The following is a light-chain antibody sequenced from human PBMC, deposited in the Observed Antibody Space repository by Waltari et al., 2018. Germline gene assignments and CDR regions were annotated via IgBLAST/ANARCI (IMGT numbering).Light chain of an antibody. V-gene: IGLV2-14*01. Sequence: QSALTQPASVSGSPGQSIAISCTGTSSDVGVHNSVSWYQQHPGKAPKLMIYEVGTRPSGVSNRFSGSKSGNTASLTISGLQAEDEADYYCCSYTSNSFSYVFGTGTKVTVL. CDR1: SSDVGVHNS. CDR2: EVG. CDR3: CSYTSNSFSYV. J-gene: IGLJ1*01.